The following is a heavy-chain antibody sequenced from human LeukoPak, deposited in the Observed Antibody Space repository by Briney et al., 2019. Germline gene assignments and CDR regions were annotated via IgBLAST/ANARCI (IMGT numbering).Heavy chain of an antibody. CDR1: GGSISSGSYY. J-gene: IGHJ4*02. CDR2: IYTSGST. Sequence: PSETLSLTCTVSGGSISSGSYYWSWIRQPAGKGLEWIGRIYTSGSTNYNPSLKSRVTISVDTSKNQFSLKLSSVTAADTAVYYCAAHERGRYAATDWGQGTLVTVSS. V-gene: IGHV4-61*02. CDR3: AAHERGRYAATD. D-gene: IGHD3-16*01.